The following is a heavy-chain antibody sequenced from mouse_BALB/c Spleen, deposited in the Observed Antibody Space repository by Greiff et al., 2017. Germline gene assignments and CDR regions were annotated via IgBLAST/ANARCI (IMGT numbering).Heavy chain of an antibody. J-gene: IGHJ1*01. Sequence: VQLQQSGTVLARPGASVKMSCKASGYTFTSYWMHWVKQRPGQGLEWIGAIYPGNSDTSYNQKFKGKAKLTAVTSTSTAYMELSSLTNEDSAVYYCTRSYYGSSSYWYFDVWGAGTTVTVSS. CDR2: IYPGNSDT. CDR3: TRSYYGSSSYWYFDV. V-gene: IGHV1-5*01. CDR1: GYTFTSYW. D-gene: IGHD1-1*01.